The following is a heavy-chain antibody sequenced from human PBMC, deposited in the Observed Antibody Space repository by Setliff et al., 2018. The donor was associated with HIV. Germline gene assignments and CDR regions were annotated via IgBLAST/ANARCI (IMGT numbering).Heavy chain of an antibody. D-gene: IGHD6-13*01. CDR1: GGTFSNYA. CDR2: IIPIFGTA. Sequence: GASVKVSCKASGGTFSNYAVSWVRQAPGQGLEWMGGIIPIFGTANYAQKFRGRVTITRDSSASTAYMELSSLISEDMALYYCATGIAAAGGIDYWGQGTLVTVSS. CDR3: ATGIAAAGGIDY. V-gene: IGHV1-69*05. J-gene: IGHJ4*02.